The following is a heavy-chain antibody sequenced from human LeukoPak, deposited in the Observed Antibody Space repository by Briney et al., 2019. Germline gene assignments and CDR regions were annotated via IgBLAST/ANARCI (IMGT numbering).Heavy chain of an antibody. CDR2: INHSGST. V-gene: IGHV4-34*01. J-gene: IGHJ4*02. Sequence: ETLSLTCAVYGGSFSGYYWSWIRQPPGKGLEWIGEINHSGSTNYNPSLKSRVTISVDTSKNQFSLKLSSVTAADTAVYYCARTSPRAATFDSWGQGTLVTVSS. CDR1: GGSFSGYY. D-gene: IGHD2-15*01. CDR3: ARTSPRAATFDS.